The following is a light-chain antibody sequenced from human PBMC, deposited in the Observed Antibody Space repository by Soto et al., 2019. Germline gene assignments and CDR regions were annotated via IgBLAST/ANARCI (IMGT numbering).Light chain of an antibody. CDR2: DAS. V-gene: IGKV1-12*01. Sequence: DIQMTQSPSSVSAAVGDRVTITCRASQGINNWLAWYQQKPGKAPKLLISDASSLERGVPSRFSGSGSGTDFTLTINGLQDEDFATYSCQQSYDTPRTFGPGTKVDIK. CDR3: QQSYDTPRT. CDR1: QGINNW. J-gene: IGKJ1*01.